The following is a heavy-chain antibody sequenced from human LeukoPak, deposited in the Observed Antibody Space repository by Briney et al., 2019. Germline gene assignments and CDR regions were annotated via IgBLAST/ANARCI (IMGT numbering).Heavy chain of an antibody. CDR3: AKDPRREAVAGRGYFDY. V-gene: IGHV3-23*01. J-gene: IGHJ4*02. CDR1: GFTFSNAW. Sequence: GGSLRLSCAASGFTFSNAWMNWVRQAPGKGLEWVSAISGSGGSTYYADSVKGRFTISRDNSKNTLYLQMNSLRAEDTAVYYCAKDPRREAVAGRGYFDYWGQGTLVTVSS. D-gene: IGHD6-19*01. CDR2: ISGSGGST.